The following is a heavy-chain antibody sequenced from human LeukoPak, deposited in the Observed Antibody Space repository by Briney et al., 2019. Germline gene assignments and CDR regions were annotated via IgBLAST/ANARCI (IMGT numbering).Heavy chain of an antibody. CDR1: GFSFSTYW. J-gene: IGHJ5*02. V-gene: IGHV3-7*01. CDR2: IKRDGSEQ. Sequence: GGSLRLSCAASGFSFSTYWMSWVRQTPGKGLQWVANIKRDGSEQDYMFSVRGRFTISRDSAKNSLYLQMNNLRPEDTGVYYCARGSSGWNADHWGQGTLVTVSS. CDR3: ARGSSGWNADH. D-gene: IGHD6-19*01.